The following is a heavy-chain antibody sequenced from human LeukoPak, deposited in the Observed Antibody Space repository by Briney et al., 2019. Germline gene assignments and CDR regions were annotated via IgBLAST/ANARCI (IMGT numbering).Heavy chain of an antibody. J-gene: IGHJ6*03. CDR3: ARDRYDSKRYYYYMDV. Sequence: PSQTLSLTCTVSGGSISSGSYYWRWLRQPAGKGLEWIGRIYNSGSTNYNPSLKSRVTISVDTSKNQFSLKLSSVTAADTAVYYCARDRYDSKRYYYYMDVWGKGTTVTVSS. CDR1: GGSISSGSYY. V-gene: IGHV4-61*02. CDR2: IYNSGST. D-gene: IGHD3-3*01.